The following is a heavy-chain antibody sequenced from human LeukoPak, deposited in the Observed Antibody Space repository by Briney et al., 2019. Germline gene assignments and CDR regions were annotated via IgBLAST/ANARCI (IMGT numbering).Heavy chain of an antibody. CDR3: ARGVPQWFGESPPLGY. V-gene: IGHV3-33*01. J-gene: IGHJ4*02. CDR1: GFTFSSYG. Sequence: GGSLRLSCAASGFTFSSYGMHWVRQAPGKGLEWAAVIRYDGSNKYYADSVKGRFTISRDNSKNTLYLQVNSLRAEDTAVYYCARGVPQWFGESPPLGYWGQGTLVTVSS. CDR2: IRYDGSNK. D-gene: IGHD3-10*01.